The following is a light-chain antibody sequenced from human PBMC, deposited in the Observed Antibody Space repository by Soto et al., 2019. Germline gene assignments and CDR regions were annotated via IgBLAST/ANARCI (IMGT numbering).Light chain of an antibody. Sequence: DIQMTQSPSTLSASVGDRVTITCRASQSISSWLAWYQQKPGKAPKLLIYKASSLESGVPSRFSGSGSGTEFTLTISRLQPDDFAPYYCQQYNIYWTFGQGTKVEIK. V-gene: IGKV1-5*03. CDR1: QSISSW. J-gene: IGKJ1*01. CDR2: KAS. CDR3: QQYNIYWT.